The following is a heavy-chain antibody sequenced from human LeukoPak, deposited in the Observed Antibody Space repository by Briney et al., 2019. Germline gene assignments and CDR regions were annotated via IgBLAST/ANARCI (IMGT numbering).Heavy chain of an antibody. V-gene: IGHV1-69*04. J-gene: IGHJ4*02. Sequence: ASVKVSCKASGYTFTSYGISWVRQAPGQGLEWMGRIIPILGIANYAQKFQGRVTITADKSTSTAYMELSSLRSEDTAVYYCARDGPPQWELRDDYWGQGTLVTVSS. CDR2: IIPILGIA. CDR1: GYTFTSYG. CDR3: ARDGPPQWELRDDY. D-gene: IGHD1-26*01.